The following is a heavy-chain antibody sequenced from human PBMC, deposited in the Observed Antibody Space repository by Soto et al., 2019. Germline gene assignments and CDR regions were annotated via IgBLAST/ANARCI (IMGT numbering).Heavy chain of an antibody. CDR2: ISYDGSNK. Sequence: PGGSLRLSCAASGFTFSSYGMHWVRQAPGKGLEWVAVISYDGSNKYYADSVKGRFTISRDNSKNTLYLQMNSLRAEDTAVYYCAKDLARYSSGWSLDYWGQGTLITVSS. CDR1: GFTFSSYG. D-gene: IGHD6-19*01. J-gene: IGHJ4*02. V-gene: IGHV3-30*18. CDR3: AKDLARYSSGWSLDY.